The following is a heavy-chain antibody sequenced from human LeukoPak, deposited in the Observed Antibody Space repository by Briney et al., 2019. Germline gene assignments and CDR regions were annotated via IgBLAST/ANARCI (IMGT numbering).Heavy chain of an antibody. V-gene: IGHV1-69*05. CDR2: IVPIFGTA. CDR3: ARSMVRGVIITIDYYYMDV. J-gene: IGHJ6*03. Sequence: SVKVSCKASGGTFSSYAISWVRQAPGQGLEWMGGIVPIFGTANYAQKFQGRVTITTDESTSTAYMELSSLRSEDTAVYYCARSMVRGVIITIDYYYMDVWGKGTTVTVSS. CDR1: GGTFSSYA. D-gene: IGHD3-10*01.